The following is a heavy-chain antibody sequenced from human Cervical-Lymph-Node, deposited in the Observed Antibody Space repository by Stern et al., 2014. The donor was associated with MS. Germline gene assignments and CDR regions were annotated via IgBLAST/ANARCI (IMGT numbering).Heavy chain of an antibody. CDR3: ARDKGIITAAGYYLDY. Sequence: QVQLVQSGGEVKQPGASVKVSCKASGYTFTNYYVHWVRQAPGQGLEGMGIINPSGGSKSDAQKFQGRLTMTRDTSTSTDYMELSSLRSEDTAVYFCARDKGIITAAGYYLDYWGQGTLVTVSS. D-gene: IGHD6-13*01. CDR1: GYTFTNYY. V-gene: IGHV1-46*03. J-gene: IGHJ4*02. CDR2: INPSGGSK.